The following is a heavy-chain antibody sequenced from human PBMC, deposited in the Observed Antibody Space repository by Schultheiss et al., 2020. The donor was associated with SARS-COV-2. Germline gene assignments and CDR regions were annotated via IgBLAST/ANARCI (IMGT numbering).Heavy chain of an antibody. J-gene: IGHJ4*02. Sequence: SQTLSLTCTVSGGSISSGGYYWSWIRQPPGKGLEWIGEINHSGSTNYNPSLKSRVTISVDTSKNQFSLKLSSVTAADTAVYYCARPTGDLSFDYWGQGTLVTVSS. D-gene: IGHD7-27*01. CDR3: ARPTGDLSFDY. CDR1: GGSISSGGYY. CDR2: INHSGST. V-gene: IGHV4-39*01.